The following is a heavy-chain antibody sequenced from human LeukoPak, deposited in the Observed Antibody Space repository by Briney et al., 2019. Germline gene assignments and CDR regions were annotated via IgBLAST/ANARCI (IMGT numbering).Heavy chain of an antibody. CDR1: GGSVSSGSYY. V-gene: IGHV4-61*01. Sequence: SETLSLTCTVSGGSVSSGSYYWSWIRQPPGKGLEWIGCIYYSGSINYNPSLKSRVTISVDTSKNQFSLKLSSVTAADTAVYYCARDHLSGIAVAGDYWGQGTLVTVSS. J-gene: IGHJ4*02. CDR2: IYYSGSI. D-gene: IGHD6-19*01. CDR3: ARDHLSGIAVAGDY.